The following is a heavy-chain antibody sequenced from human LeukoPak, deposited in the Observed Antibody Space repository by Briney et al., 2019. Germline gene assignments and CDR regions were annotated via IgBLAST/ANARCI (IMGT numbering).Heavy chain of an antibody. Sequence: GGSLRLSCAASGLTFSTFAMQWVRPAPGKGLGWVAVMSYDGNYTYHVDSVKGRFSISRDNSKNTLYLQTNSPRSEDTAVYYCATGSYFEYWGQGTLVTVSS. J-gene: IGHJ4*02. CDR3: ATGSYFEY. D-gene: IGHD1-26*01. CDR1: GLTFSTFA. CDR2: MSYDGNYT. V-gene: IGHV3-30-3*01.